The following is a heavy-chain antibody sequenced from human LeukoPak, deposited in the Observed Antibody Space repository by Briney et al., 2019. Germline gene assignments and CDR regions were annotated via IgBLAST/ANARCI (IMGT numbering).Heavy chain of an antibody. D-gene: IGHD1-26*01. V-gene: IGHV1-2*02. CDR1: GYTFTRYY. CDR3: ARARKKALGRSYNWFDP. CDR2: INPNSGGT. J-gene: IGHJ5*02. Sequence: ASVKVSCKATGYTFTRYYMPWVRQAPGQGLEWMGWINPNSGGTNYAQKFQGRVTMTRDTSISTAYMELSRLRSEDTGVYYCARARKKALGRSYNWFDPWGEGTLVPVSS.